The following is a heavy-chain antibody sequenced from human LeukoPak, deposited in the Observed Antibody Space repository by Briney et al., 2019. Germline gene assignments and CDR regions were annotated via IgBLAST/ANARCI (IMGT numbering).Heavy chain of an antibody. V-gene: IGHV4-59*08. CDR3: ARLGGATSPFGY. CDR1: GGSMSSYY. Sequence: SESLSLTCTVAGGSMSSYYWSWIRQPPGEGLEWIGYIYYTGNTNYNPSLKSRVTISVDTSKNQFSLNLSSVTAADTAIYYCARLGGATSPFGYWGQGTLVTVSS. D-gene: IGHD1-26*01. J-gene: IGHJ4*02. CDR2: IYYTGNT.